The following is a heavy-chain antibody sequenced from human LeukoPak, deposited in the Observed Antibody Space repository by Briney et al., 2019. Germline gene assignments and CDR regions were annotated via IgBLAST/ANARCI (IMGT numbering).Heavy chain of an antibody. V-gene: IGHV3-23*01. D-gene: IGHD3-22*01. CDR3: AKAVSGYYYDSSGYYSLQFDY. CDR1: GFTFSSYA. Sequence: GGSLRLSCAASGFTFSSYAMSWVRQAPGKGLEWVSVLTGSGGSTYFADSVKGRFTISRDNSKNTLYLQMNSLRAEDTAVYYCAKAVSGYYYDSSGYYSLQFDYWGQGTLVTVSS. J-gene: IGHJ4*02. CDR2: LTGSGGST.